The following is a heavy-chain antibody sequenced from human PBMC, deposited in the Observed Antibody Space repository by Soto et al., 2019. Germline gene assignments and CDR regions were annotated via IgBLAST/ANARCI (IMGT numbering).Heavy chain of an antibody. D-gene: IGHD2-15*01. CDR1: GFSLTNGGVA. V-gene: IGHV2-5*02. J-gene: IGHJ2*01. Sequence: LTLKESGPTLVKPPQPLTMTCTLSGFSLTNGGVAVGWLRQPPGKALEWLALIYWDDDKRYSPALKSRLSITKDTSKNQVVLTKTNMDPVDTATYYCAHSECSGADFYSRWYCGLWGRGTLVTVSS. CDR3: AHSECSGADFYSRWYCGL. CDR2: IYWDDDK.